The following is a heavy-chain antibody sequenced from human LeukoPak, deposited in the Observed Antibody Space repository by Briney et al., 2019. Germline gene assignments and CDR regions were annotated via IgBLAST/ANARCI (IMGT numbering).Heavy chain of an antibody. CDR1: GGSFSGYY. CDR3: ARGHQGAYDFWSGYVGVWFDP. V-gene: IGHV4-34*01. J-gene: IGHJ5*02. CDR2: INHSGST. Sequence: SETLSLTCAVYGGSFSGYYWSWIRQPPGKGLEWIGEINHSGSTNYNPSLKSRVTISVDTSKNQFSLKLSSVTAADTAVYYCARGHQGAYDFWSGYVGVWFDPWGRGTLVTVSS. D-gene: IGHD3-3*01.